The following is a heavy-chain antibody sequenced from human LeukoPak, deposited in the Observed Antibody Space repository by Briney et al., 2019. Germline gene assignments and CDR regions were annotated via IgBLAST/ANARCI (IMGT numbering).Heavy chain of an antibody. CDR2: FNHNWGT. D-gene: IGHD3-10*01. J-gene: IGHJ4*02. CDR3: AASIWFGIYPDY. Sequence: PSETLSLTCAVYSGSFSGYYWTWFRQPPGKGLEWIGEFNHNWGTKYNPSLNSRVTISVDTSNNHLSLKLTSVTAADTAVYYCAASIWFGIYPDYWGQGTLVTVSS. V-gene: IGHV4-34*01. CDR1: SGSFSGYY.